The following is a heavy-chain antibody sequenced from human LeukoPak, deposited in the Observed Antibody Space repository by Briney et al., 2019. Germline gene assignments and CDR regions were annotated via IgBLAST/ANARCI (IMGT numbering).Heavy chain of an antibody. CDR2: ISGSGGST. Sequence: PGGSLRLSCSASGFTFSSNAMSWVRQAPGKGLEWVSAISGSGGSTYYADSVKGRFTISRDNSKNTLYLQMNSLRAEDTAVYYCAKTSQLRYFDWLRGAGAFDIWGQGTMVTVSS. CDR3: AKTSQLRYFDWLRGAGAFDI. D-gene: IGHD3-9*01. J-gene: IGHJ3*02. V-gene: IGHV3-23*01. CDR1: GFTFSSNA.